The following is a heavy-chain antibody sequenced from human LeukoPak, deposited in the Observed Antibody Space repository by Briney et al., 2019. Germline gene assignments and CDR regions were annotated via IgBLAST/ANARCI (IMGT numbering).Heavy chain of an antibody. D-gene: IGHD5-18*01. J-gene: IGHJ6*03. CDR3: ARLGVDTAMPRHYYYMDV. Sequence: SETLSLTCTVSGDSITSSSYYWGWIRQPPGKGLEWIGSIYYSGSTYYNPSLKSRVTISVDTSKNQFSLKLSSVTAADTAVYYCARLGVDTAMPRHYYYMDVWGKGTTVTVSS. V-gene: IGHV4-39*01. CDR2: IYYSGST. CDR1: GDSITSSSYY.